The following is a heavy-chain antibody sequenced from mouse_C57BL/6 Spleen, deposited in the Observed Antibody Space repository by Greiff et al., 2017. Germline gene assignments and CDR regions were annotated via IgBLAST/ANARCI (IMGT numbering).Heavy chain of an antibody. V-gene: IGHV3-6*01. CDR3: ARVGGNAAWFAY. Sequence: EVKLMESGPGLVKPSQSLSLTCSVTGYSITSGYYWNWIRQFPGNKLEWMGYISYDGSNNYNPSLKNRISITRDTSKNQFFLKLNSVTTEDTATYYCARVGGNAAWFAYWGQGTLVTVSA. CDR1: GYSITSGYY. D-gene: IGHD2-1*01. J-gene: IGHJ3*01. CDR2: ISYDGSN.